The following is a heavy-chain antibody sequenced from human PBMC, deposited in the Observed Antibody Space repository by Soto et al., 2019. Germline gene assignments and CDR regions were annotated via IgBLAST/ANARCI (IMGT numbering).Heavy chain of an antibody. CDR3: ITDLGAARYFEF. J-gene: IGHJ4*02. V-gene: IGHV3-15*01. Sequence: PGGSLRLSCAASGFTFSNAWMSWVRQAPGKGLEWVGRIKSKADGGTIDYAAPVKGRFIISRDDSRNMVFLQMNSLKSEDTALYYCITDLGAARYFEFCGQGTLVTVSS. CDR2: IKSKADGGTI. CDR1: GFTFSNAW. D-gene: IGHD6-6*01.